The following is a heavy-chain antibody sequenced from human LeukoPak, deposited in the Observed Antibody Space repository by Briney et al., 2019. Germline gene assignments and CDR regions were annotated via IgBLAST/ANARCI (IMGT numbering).Heavy chain of an antibody. D-gene: IGHD4-11*01. V-gene: IGHV3-33*06. CDR2: IWSDGTNQ. CDR3: AKDAQRGFDYSNSLEY. CDR1: QFKFPFSHYG. J-gene: IGHJ4*02. Sequence: PGKPLTLSCVASQFKFPFSHYGMHWVRQAPGRGLEWVAVIWSDGTNQYYADSVKGRFTISRDNSQNTVYLQMNSLRAEDTAVYFCAKDAQRGFDYSNSLEYWGQGTLVTVSS.